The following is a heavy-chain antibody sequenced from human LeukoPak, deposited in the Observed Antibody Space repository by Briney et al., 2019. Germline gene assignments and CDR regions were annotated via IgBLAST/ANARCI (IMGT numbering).Heavy chain of an antibody. CDR1: GGSISSYY. CDR2: IYYSGST. J-gene: IGHJ4*02. D-gene: IGHD3-16*01. V-gene: IGHV4-59*08. Sequence: SETLSLTCTVSGGSISSYYWSWIRQPPGKGLEWIGYIYYSGSTNYNPSLKSRVTISVDTSKNQFSPKLSSVTAADTAVYYCARAVWGSYFDYWGQGTLVTVSS. CDR3: ARAVWGSYFDY.